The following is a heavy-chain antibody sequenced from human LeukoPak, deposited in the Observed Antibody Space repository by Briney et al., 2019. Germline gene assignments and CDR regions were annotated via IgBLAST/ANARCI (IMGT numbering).Heavy chain of an antibody. V-gene: IGHV1-2*06. Sequence: GASVKVSCKASGYTFTDYYMHWVRQAPGQGLEWMGRINPNSGGTDYAQMFQGRVTMTTDTSISTAYMEVRRLRSDDTAIYYCARTKAYTNADGNFDLWGRGTVVTVSS. D-gene: IGHD2-2*01. J-gene: IGHJ2*01. CDR3: ARTKAYTNADGNFDL. CDR2: INPNSGGT. CDR1: GYTFTDYY.